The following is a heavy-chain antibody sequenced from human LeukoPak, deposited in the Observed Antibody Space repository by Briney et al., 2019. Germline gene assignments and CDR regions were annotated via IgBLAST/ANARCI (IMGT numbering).Heavy chain of an antibody. J-gene: IGHJ3*01. V-gene: IGHV3-23*01. Sequence: PGGSLRLSCAASGFTFSSYAMSWVRQAPGRGLEWVSSLPSGGGPSYADSVKGRFTVSRDNSKNTLYLQMNSLRADDTAVYYCAKTITPFTTNWDNSPGAFDVWGQGTVVTVSS. CDR2: LPSGGGP. D-gene: IGHD1/OR15-1a*01. CDR1: GFTFSSYA. CDR3: AKTITPFTTNWDNSPGAFDV.